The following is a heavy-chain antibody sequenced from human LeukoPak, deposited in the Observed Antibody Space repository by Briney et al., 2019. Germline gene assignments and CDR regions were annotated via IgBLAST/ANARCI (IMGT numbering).Heavy chain of an antibody. V-gene: IGHV4-34*01. CDR2: INHSGST. J-gene: IGHJ4*02. CDR1: GGSFSGYY. CDR3: ARGPRVVPAAITY. D-gene: IGHD2-2*02. Sequence: SETLSLTCAVYGGSFSGYYWSWIRQPPGKGLEWIGEINHSGSTNYNPSLKSRVTISVDTSKNQFSLKLSSVTAAYTAVYYCARGPRVVPAAITYWGQGTLVTVSS.